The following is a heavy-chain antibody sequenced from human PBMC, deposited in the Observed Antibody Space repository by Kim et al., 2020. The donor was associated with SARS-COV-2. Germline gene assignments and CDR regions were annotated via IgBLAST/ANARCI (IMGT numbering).Heavy chain of an antibody. V-gene: IGHV1-2*02. Sequence: QKLQGRVTMTRETSISTAYMELSRLRSDDTAVYYCAREDFGVVNSYGMDVWGQGTTVTVSS. D-gene: IGHD3-3*01. CDR3: AREDFGVVNSYGMDV. J-gene: IGHJ6*02.